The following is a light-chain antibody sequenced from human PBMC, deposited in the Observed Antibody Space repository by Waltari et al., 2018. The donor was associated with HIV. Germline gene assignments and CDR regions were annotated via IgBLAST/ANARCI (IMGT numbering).Light chain of an antibody. CDR3: CSHAGNFIFA. CDR2: DVN. CDR1: SSYVDTF. J-gene: IGLJ1*01. V-gene: IGLV2-11*01. Sequence: QSALTQPHSVSGSPGQSLTISCTGTSSYVDTFVSWYQQHPGKAPKVIIYDVNKRPSGVPDRFSGSKSCNTALLTISGLQAEDEAEYHCCSHAGNFIFAFGSGTKVTVL.